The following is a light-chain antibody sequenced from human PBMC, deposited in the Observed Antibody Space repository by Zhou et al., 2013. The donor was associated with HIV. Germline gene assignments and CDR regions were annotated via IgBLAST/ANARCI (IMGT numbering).Light chain of an antibody. V-gene: IGKV1-39*01. Sequence: EIQMTQSPNIVSASVGDRVTITCRASQSISSYLNWYQQKPGKAPKLLIYAASTLQSGVPSRFSGSGSGTDFTLTISSLQPEDFATYYCQQSYSTLWTFGQGTKVSIK. CDR2: AAS. CDR3: QQSYSTLWT. CDR1: QSISSY. J-gene: IGKJ1*01.